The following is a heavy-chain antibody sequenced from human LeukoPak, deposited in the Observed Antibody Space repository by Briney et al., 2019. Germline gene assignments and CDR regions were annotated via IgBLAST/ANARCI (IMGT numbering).Heavy chain of an antibody. J-gene: IGHJ3*02. CDR2: ISTTSLNT. Sequence: GGSLRLSCAASGFSFSRFWMTWVRQAPGKGLQWVSVISTTSLNTYYADSVKGRFTISRDNAKNSLYLQMNSLRDEDTAVYYCARDRLWAFDIWGQGTMVTVSS. CDR1: GFSFSRFW. CDR3: ARDRLWAFDI. D-gene: IGHD2-21*01. V-gene: IGHV3-48*02.